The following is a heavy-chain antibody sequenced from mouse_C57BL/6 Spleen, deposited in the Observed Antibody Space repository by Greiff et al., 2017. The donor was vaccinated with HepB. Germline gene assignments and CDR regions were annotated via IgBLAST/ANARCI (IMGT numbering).Heavy chain of an antibody. V-gene: IGHV1-69*01. D-gene: IGHD1-1*01. CDR2: IDPSDSYT. CDR1: GYTFTSYW. Sequence: QVQLQQPGAELVMPGASVKLSCKASGYTFTSYWMHWVKQRPGQGLEWIGEIDPSDSYTNYNQKFKGKSTLTVDKSSSTAYMQLSSLTSEDSAVYYCARRHNYYGSSTIAMDYWGQGTSVTVSS. J-gene: IGHJ4*01. CDR3: ARRHNYYGSSTIAMDY.